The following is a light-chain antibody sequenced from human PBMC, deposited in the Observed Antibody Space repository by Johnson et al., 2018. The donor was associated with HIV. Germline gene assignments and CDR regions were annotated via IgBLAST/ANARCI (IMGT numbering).Light chain of an antibody. CDR3: GVWDSSLSAHYV. CDR1: SSNIGNNY. CDR2: ENN. V-gene: IGLV1-51*02. Sequence: QPVLTQPPSVSAAPGQKVTISCSGSSSNIGNNYVSWYQQLPGTAPKLLIYENNKRPSGIPDRFSGSKSGTSATLGITGLQTGDEAYYYCGVWDSSLSAHYVFGSGTKVTVL. J-gene: IGLJ1*01.